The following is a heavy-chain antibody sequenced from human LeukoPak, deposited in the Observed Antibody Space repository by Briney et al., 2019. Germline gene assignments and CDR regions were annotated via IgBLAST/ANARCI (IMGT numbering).Heavy chain of an antibody. J-gene: IGHJ4*02. D-gene: IGHD3-22*01. Sequence: ASVKVSCKASGYTFNSYGFSWVRQAPGQVLEWVAWISNYNGDTRYAQKFQGRVTMTTDTSTRTSNMELRNLGSDDTAAYYCARALYSDSSGYYPGLDHWGQRTLVTVSS. CDR3: ARALYSDSSGYYPGLDH. CDR1: GYTFNSYG. V-gene: IGHV1-18*01. CDR2: ISNYNGDT.